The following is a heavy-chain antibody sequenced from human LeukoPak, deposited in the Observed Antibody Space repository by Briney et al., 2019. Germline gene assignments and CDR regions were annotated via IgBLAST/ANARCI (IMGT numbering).Heavy chain of an antibody. CDR1: GGSITSSSYY. V-gene: IGHV4-39*01. J-gene: IGHJ4*02. D-gene: IGHD4-17*01. Sequence: PSETLSLTCTVSGGSITSSSYYWGWIRQPPGKGLEWIGSIYYSGSNYNPSLKSRVTISVDTSKNHISLRLKSVTAADTAVYYCARHINDYGDANFDSWGQGTLVTVSS. CDR2: IYYSGS. CDR3: ARHINDYGDANFDS.